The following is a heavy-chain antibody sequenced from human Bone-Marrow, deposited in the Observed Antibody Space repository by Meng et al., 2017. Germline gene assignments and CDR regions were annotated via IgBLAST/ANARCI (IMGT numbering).Heavy chain of an antibody. D-gene: IGHD1-26*01. CDR1: GFSFSNAW. J-gene: IGHJ4*02. V-gene: IGHV3-15*01. Sequence: GESLRLSCTASGFSFSNAWMTWVRRAPGKGLKWVGRIKSKTDGGTTDYARPVKGSFTISRDDSTNTLYLQMNSLKTDATAVYYCSTSLRWEVPPPYDYWGQGTLVTVSS. CDR3: STSLRWEVPPPYDY. CDR2: IKSKTDGGTT.